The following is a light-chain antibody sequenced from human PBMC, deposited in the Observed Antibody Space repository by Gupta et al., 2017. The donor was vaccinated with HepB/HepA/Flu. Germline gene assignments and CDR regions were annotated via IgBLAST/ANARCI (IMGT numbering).Light chain of an antibody. V-gene: IGKV1-12*01. J-gene: IGKJ2*01. Sequence: DIQMTQSPSSVSASVGDRVTITCRASQAINSWLAWYQQKPGKAPKVLIYEASSLQSGVPSRFSGSGSGTDFTLTISSLQPEDFATYYCQEANSFPPYTFGQGTKVEI. CDR1: QAINSW. CDR2: EAS. CDR3: QEANSFPPYT.